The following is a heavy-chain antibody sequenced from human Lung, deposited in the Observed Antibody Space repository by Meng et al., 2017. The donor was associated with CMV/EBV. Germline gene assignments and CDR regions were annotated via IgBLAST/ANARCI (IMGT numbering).Heavy chain of an antibody. Sequence: LGHAGAELKGTRALANVFCKASVYTFTRYGISWVRQATGQGREWMRWITANNNNTHYAKRLQARFTMTTETSSSTDLIALRGLSSDDTSVYNGAVSRSIWDQDWFDPWGQGTLVTVSS. CDR1: VYTFTRYG. V-gene: IGHV1-18*01. CDR3: AVSRSIWDQDWFDP. CDR2: ITANNNNT. D-gene: IGHD1-26*01. J-gene: IGHJ5*02.